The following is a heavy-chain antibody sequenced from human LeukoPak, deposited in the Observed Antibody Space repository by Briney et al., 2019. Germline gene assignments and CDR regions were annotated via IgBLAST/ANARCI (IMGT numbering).Heavy chain of an antibody. D-gene: IGHD2-15*01. CDR2: INPNSGGT. Sequence: GASVKVSCKASGYTFTGYYMHWVRQAPGQGLEWMGWINPNSGGTNYAQKFQGRVTMTRDTSINTAYMALSRLRSDDTAVYYCARGPPEYCSGGSCYSGRNWIDPWGQGTLVTVSS. V-gene: IGHV1-2*02. CDR3: ARGPPEYCSGGSCYSGRNWIDP. CDR1: GYTFTGYY. J-gene: IGHJ5*02.